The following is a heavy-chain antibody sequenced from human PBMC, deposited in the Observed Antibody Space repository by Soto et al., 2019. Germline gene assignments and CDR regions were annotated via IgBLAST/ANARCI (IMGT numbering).Heavy chain of an antibody. D-gene: IGHD2-2*01. CDR2: IKWDASEK. V-gene: IGHV3-7*01. CDR3: ARDPNLYCSGTDCYVY. J-gene: IGHJ4*01. Sequence: PGGSLRLSCAASGFTFGSYWMSWVRQAPGKGPEWLATIKWDASEKKYVDSVKGRFTTSRDNAKNALYLQMDSLRAEDTAVYYCARDPNLYCSGTDCYVYGGHGTQVTVS. CDR1: GFTFGSYW.